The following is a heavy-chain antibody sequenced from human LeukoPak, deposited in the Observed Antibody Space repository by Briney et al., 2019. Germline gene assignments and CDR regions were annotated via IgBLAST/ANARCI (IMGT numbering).Heavy chain of an antibody. Sequence: TASETLSLTCTVSGGSIGSSSYNWGWIRQPPGKGLEWIGSIHYSGSTYYNPSLKSRVTISVDTSTNQFSLKLSSVTAADTAVYYCASLNDDYVWGSYRYPFDYWGQGTLVTVSS. CDR1: GGSIGSSSYN. V-gene: IGHV4-39*01. D-gene: IGHD3-16*02. J-gene: IGHJ4*02. CDR3: ASLNDDYVWGSYRYPFDY. CDR2: IHYSGST.